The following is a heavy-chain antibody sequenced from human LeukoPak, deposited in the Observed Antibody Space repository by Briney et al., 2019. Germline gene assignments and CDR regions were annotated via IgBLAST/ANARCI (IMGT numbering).Heavy chain of an antibody. D-gene: IGHD3-10*01. J-gene: IGHJ4*02. CDR3: ARGRSLWFGEFPWFDY. CDR1: GYTFTSYG. V-gene: IGHV1-18*01. CDR2: ISAYNGNT. Sequence: GASVKVSCKASGYTFTSYGISWVRQAPGQGLEWMGWISAYNGNTNYAQKLQGRVTMTTDTSTSTAYMELSSLRSEDTAVYYCARGRSLWFGEFPWFDYWGQGTLVTVSS.